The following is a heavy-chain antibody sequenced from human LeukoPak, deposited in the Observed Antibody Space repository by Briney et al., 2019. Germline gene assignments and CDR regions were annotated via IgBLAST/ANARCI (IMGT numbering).Heavy chain of an antibody. V-gene: IGHV4-61*02. CDR3: AGTNWNYHY. CDR2: IYTSGST. CDR1: GGSISSGSYY. Sequence: SETLSLTCTVSGGSISSGSYYWSWIRQPAGKGLEWIGRIYTSGSTNYNPSLKSRVTISVDTSKNQFSLKLSSVTAADTAVYYCAGTNWNYHYWGQGTLVTVSS. J-gene: IGHJ4*02. D-gene: IGHD1-7*01.